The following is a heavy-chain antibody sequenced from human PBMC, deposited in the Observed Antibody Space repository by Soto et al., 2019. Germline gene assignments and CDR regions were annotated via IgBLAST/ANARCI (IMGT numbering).Heavy chain of an antibody. Sequence: GESLKISCKGSGYSFTIYWISWVRQMPGKGLDCMGRIDPSDSYTNYSPSFQGHVTISADKSISTAYLQWSSLKASDTAMDYCAPPIVGATPVAFDIWGQGTMDTVSS. CDR1: GYSFTIYW. D-gene: IGHD3-3*01. V-gene: IGHV5-10-1*01. J-gene: IGHJ3*02. CDR3: APPIVGATPVAFDI. CDR2: IDPSDSYT.